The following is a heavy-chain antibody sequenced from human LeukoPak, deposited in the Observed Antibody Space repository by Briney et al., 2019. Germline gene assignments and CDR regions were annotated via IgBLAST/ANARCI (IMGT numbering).Heavy chain of an antibody. J-gene: IGHJ6*03. D-gene: IGHD6-19*01. CDR3: ARDRAVAGSQYYYYYYYMDV. CDR2: IYYSGST. V-gene: IGHV4-39*07. Sequence: SETLSLTCTVSGGSISSSSYYRGWIRQPPGKGLEWIGSIYYSGSTYYNPSLKSRVTISVDTSKNQFSLKLSSVTAADTAVYYCARDRAVAGSQYYYYYYYMDVWGKGTTVTVSS. CDR1: GGSISSSSYY.